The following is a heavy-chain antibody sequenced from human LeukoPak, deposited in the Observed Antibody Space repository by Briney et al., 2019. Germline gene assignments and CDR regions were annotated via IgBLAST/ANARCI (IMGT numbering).Heavy chain of an antibody. Sequence: PGGSLRLSCAASEFTVGNNYMNWVRQAPGKGLEWVSILYSGGSTYYADSVKGRFTISRDNSKNTLYLQMNSLRAEDTAAYYCARVGDHYHWNFDLWGRGTLVTVSS. CDR1: EFTVGNNY. D-gene: IGHD3-10*01. J-gene: IGHJ2*01. CDR3: ARVGDHYHWNFDL. V-gene: IGHV3-53*01. CDR2: LYSGGST.